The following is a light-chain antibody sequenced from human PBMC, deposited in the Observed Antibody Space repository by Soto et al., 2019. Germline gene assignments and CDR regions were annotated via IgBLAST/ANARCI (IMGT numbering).Light chain of an antibody. Sequence: EIVMTPSPATLSVSPGARATLSCRASQSLSGNLAWYQQKPGQAPTLLIYRASTRATGVPARFSASGSGTEFTLTISSLQSEDSAVYYCHQYSNWPPWTFGQGTKVDIK. V-gene: IGKV3-15*01. CDR2: RAS. CDR3: HQYSNWPPWT. CDR1: QSLSGN. J-gene: IGKJ1*01.